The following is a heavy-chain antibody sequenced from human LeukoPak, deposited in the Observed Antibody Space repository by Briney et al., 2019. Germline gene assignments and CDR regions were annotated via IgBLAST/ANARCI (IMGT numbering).Heavy chain of an antibody. CDR1: GFSISSSNW. J-gene: IGHJ4*02. V-gene: IGHV4-4*02. Sequence: SETLSLTCAVSGFSISSSNWWSWGRQPPGKGLEWKGEIYHSGSTNYNPSLKSRVTISVDKSKNQFSLKLSSVTAADTAVYYCARGASLPDPKWIPNPIDYWGQGTLVTVSS. CDR2: IYHSGST. D-gene: IGHD5-12*01. CDR3: ARGASLPDPKWIPNPIDY.